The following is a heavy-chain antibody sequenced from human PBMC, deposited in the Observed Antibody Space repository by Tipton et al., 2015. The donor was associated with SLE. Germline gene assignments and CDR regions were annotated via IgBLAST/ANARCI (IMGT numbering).Heavy chain of an antibody. CDR3: ARDPGAAANTGLLDH. Sequence: SLRLSCAASGFTFSSYSMNWVRQAPGKGLEWVSSISSSSTYIYYADSVKGRFTISRDNAKNSLYLQMNSLRAEDTAVYYCARDPGAAANTGLLDHWGQGTLVTVSS. D-gene: IGHD6-13*01. CDR1: GFTFSSYS. J-gene: IGHJ4*02. CDR2: ISSSSTYI. V-gene: IGHV3-21*03.